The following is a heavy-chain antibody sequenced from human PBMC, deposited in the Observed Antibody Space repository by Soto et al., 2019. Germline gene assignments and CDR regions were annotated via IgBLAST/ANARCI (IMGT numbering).Heavy chain of an antibody. CDR2: IKQDGSDK. J-gene: IGHJ4*02. V-gene: IGHV3-7*04. CDR3: ARATFEQSSALDY. Sequence: EVQLVESGGGMVQPGGSLRLSCAASGFTFSHHWMSWVRQAPGKGLEWVANIKQDGSDKFYVDSARGRFTVSRDNAKNSVFLQTNSLRADDTAVYYCARATFEQSSALDYWGQGVLVSVSS. CDR1: GFTFSHHW. D-gene: IGHD6-25*01.